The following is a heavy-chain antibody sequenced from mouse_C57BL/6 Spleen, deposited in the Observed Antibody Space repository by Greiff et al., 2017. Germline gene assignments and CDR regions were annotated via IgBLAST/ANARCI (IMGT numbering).Heavy chain of an antibody. V-gene: IGHV5-9*01. Sequence: EVKLVESGGGLVKPGGSLKLSCAASGFTFSSYTMSWVRQTPEKRLEWVATISGGGGNTYYPASVKGRFTISRDNAKNTLYLQMSSLRSEDTALYYCARHRGQPYYYAMDYWGQGTSVTVSS. J-gene: IGHJ4*01. D-gene: IGHD3-3*01. CDR2: ISGGGGNT. CDR3: ARHRGQPYYYAMDY. CDR1: GFTFSSYT.